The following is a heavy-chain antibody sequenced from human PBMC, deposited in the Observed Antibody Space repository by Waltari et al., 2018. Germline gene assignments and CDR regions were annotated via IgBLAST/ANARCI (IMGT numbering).Heavy chain of an antibody. CDR3: ARDRDSDYGDYQGSDAFDI. CDR1: GGTFRSYA. V-gene: IGHV1-69*14. Sequence: QVQLVQSGAEVKKPGSSVKVSCKASGGTFRSYAISWVRPAPGRGLEWMGGIIPIFGTANYAQKFQGRVTITADKSTSTAYMELSSLRSEDTAVYYWARDRDSDYGDYQGSDAFDIWGQGTMVTVSS. J-gene: IGHJ3*02. CDR2: IIPIFGTA. D-gene: IGHD4-17*01.